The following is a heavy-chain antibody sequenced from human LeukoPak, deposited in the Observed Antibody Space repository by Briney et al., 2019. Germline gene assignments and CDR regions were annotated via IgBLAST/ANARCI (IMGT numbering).Heavy chain of an antibody. Sequence: GGSLRLSCAASGFTFSSYAMHWVRQASGKGLEYVSAISSNGGSTYYANSVKGRFTISRDNSKNTLYLQMGSLRAEDMAVYYCARGQVDTAMDYWGQGTLVTVSS. CDR3: ARGQVDTAMDY. D-gene: IGHD5-18*01. CDR1: GFTFSSYA. CDR2: ISSNGGST. V-gene: IGHV3-64*01. J-gene: IGHJ4*02.